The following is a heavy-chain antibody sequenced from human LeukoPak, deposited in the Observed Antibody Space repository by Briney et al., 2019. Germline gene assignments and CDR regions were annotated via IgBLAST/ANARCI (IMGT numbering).Heavy chain of an antibody. CDR3: ARDTSKGVLRYFDWFPNFDY. CDR1: GYTFTSYG. J-gene: IGHJ4*02. Sequence: ASVKVSCKASGYTFTSYGISWVRQAPGQGLEWMEWISVYNGNTNYAQKLQGRVTMTTDTSTSAAYMELRSLRSDDTAVYYCARDTSKGVLRYFDWFPNFDYWGQGTLVTVSS. V-gene: IGHV1-18*01. CDR2: ISVYNGNT. D-gene: IGHD3-9*01.